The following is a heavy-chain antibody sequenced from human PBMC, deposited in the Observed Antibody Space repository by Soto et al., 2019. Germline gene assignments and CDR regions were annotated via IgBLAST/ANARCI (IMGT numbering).Heavy chain of an antibody. CDR3: ARVPRPQNYYGMDV. CDR1: GGSISSYY. CDR2: IYYSGST. J-gene: IGHJ6*02. V-gene: IGHV4-59*01. Sequence: PSETLSLTCTVSGGSISSYYWSSIRQPPGKGLEWIGYIYYSGSTNYNPSLKSRVTISVDTSKNQFSLKLSSVTAADTAVYYCARVPRPQNYYGMDVWGQGTTVTVSS.